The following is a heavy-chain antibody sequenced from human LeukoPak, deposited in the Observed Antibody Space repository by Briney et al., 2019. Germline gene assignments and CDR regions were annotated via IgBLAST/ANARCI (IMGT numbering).Heavy chain of an antibody. CDR2: IKSKTDGGTT. D-gene: IGHD3-22*01. V-gene: IGHV3-15*01. CDR3: TKYRGGSGYYCDY. Sequence: GGSLRLSCAASGFTFSNAWMSWVRQAPGKGLEGVGRIKSKTDGGTTDYAAPVKGRFTISRDDSKNTLYLQMNSLKTEDTAVYYCTKYRGGSGYYCDYWGQGTLVTVSS. CDR1: GFTFSNAW. J-gene: IGHJ4*02.